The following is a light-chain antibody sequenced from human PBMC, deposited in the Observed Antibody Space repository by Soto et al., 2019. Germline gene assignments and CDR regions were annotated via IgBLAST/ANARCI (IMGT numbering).Light chain of an antibody. CDR1: SSDVGSYNL. V-gene: IGLV2-23*02. Sequence: QSALTHPASVSGSPGQSITISCTGTSSDVGSYNLVSWHQQHPGKAPKLMIYEVSKRPSGVSNRFSGSKSGNTASLTISGLQAEDEADYYCCSYAGSSTYVFGTGTKVTVL. CDR2: EVS. CDR3: CSYAGSSTYV. J-gene: IGLJ1*01.